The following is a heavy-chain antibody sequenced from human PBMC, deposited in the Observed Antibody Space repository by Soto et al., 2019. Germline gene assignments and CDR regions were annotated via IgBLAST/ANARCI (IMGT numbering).Heavy chain of an antibody. CDR1: GFTFSSYG. CDR2: ISYDGSNK. D-gene: IGHD2-2*01. V-gene: IGHV3-30*18. J-gene: IGHJ6*02. Sequence: GGSLRLSCAASGFTFSSYGMHWVRQAPGKGLEWVAVISYDGSNKYYADSVKGRFTISRDNSKNTLYLQMNSLRAEDTAVYYYAKDFALADIVVVPAATPYYYYYGMDVWGQGTTVTVSS. CDR3: AKDFALADIVVVPAATPYYYYYGMDV.